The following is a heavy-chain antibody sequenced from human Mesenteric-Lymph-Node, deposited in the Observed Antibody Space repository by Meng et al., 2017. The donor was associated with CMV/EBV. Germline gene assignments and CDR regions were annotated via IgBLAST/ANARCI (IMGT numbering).Heavy chain of an antibody. Sequence: GGSLRLSCKGSGYNFANSWIAWVRQMPGKGLEWMAIIFPGDSYSTYSPSFQGQVSMSVDKSISTAYLHWSSLKASDTAIYYCARQRGWGSGYFSDYWGQGTLVTVSS. CDR3: ARQRGWGSGYFSDY. CDR1: GYNFANSW. J-gene: IGHJ4*02. CDR2: IFPGDSYS. V-gene: IGHV5-51*01. D-gene: IGHD3-22*01.